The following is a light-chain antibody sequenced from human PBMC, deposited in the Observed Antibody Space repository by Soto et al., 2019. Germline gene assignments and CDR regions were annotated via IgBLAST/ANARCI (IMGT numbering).Light chain of an antibody. Sequence: DIQMTQSPSSVSASVGDRVTITCRASQGISSWLGWYQQKPGQAPKLLIFAASSLQSGVPPRFSGSESETEFTLTISSLQPEDVATYYCQQASSFPLTFGGGTKVDIK. CDR3: QQASSFPLT. CDR1: QGISSW. V-gene: IGKV1-12*01. J-gene: IGKJ4*01. CDR2: AAS.